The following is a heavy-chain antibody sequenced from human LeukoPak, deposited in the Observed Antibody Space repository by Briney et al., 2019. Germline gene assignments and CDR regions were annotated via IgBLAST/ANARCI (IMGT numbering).Heavy chain of an antibody. CDR2: ISRSSSYI. Sequence: GGSLRLSCAASGFTFSSYSMNWVRQAPGKGLEWVSSISRSSSYIYYADSLKGRFTISRDNAKISLYLQMNSLRAEDTAVYYCARGYCSSTSCYEFDYYGMDVWGQGTTVTVSS. V-gene: IGHV3-21*01. CDR3: ARGYCSSTSCYEFDYYGMDV. D-gene: IGHD2-2*01. CDR1: GFTFSSYS. J-gene: IGHJ6*02.